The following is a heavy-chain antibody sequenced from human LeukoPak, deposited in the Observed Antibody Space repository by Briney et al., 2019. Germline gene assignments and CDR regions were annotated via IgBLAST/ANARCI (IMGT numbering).Heavy chain of an antibody. Sequence: GGSLRLSCAASGFTLSSYWMHWVRQVPGKGPVWVSRIDTDASKTNYADSVKGRFTISRDNAKNTLYLQMNSLRAEDTAVYYCTRGLLGIDYRGQGTLVTVSS. CDR2: IDTDASKT. V-gene: IGHV3-74*01. CDR1: GFTLSSYW. D-gene: IGHD2-8*02. CDR3: TRGLLGIDY. J-gene: IGHJ4*02.